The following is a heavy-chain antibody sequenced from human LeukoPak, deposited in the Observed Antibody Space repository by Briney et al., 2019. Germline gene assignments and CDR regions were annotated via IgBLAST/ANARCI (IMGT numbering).Heavy chain of an antibody. J-gene: IGHJ4*02. V-gene: IGHV3-23*01. Sequence: GGSLRLSCAASGLNFNSYAMNWVRQAPGKGLEWVSSISASGISTYYSDSVKGRFTISRDNSKNTLYLQMNSLRAEDTAVYYCAKGDNDILTGYYNSFDYWGQGTLVPVSS. CDR2: ISASGIST. CDR3: AKGDNDILTGYYNSFDY. D-gene: IGHD3-9*01. CDR1: GLNFNSYA.